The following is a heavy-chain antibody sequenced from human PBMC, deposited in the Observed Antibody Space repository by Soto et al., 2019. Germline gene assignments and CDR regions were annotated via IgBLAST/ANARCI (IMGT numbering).Heavy chain of an antibody. CDR2: LWSNGIKT. CDR1: GFSLSRYG. Sequence: GSLSLSCTASGFSLSRYGLHWVRQAPGKGLQWVAGLWSNGIKTSYTDSVKGRFTISRDTSKNMLYLQMNTLGAEDTAVYYCARDLHYWSLLIDHWGQGTLVTVSS. CDR3: ARDLHYWSLLIDH. J-gene: IGHJ4*02. D-gene: IGHD2-8*02. V-gene: IGHV3-33*01.